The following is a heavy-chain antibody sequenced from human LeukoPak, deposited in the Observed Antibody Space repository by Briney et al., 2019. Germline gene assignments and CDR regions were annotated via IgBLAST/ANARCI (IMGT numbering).Heavy chain of an antibody. CDR1: GFTFSSYA. J-gene: IGHJ5*02. D-gene: IGHD2-2*01. V-gene: IGHV3-23*01. Sequence: PGGSLRLSCAASGFTFSSYAMSWVRQAPGKGLGWVSAISGSGGSTYYADSVKGRFTISRDNSKNTLYLQMNSLRAEDTAVYYCAKEVPQDIVVVPAAIMWFDPWGQGTLVTVSS. CDR3: AKEVPQDIVVVPAAIMWFDP. CDR2: ISGSGGST.